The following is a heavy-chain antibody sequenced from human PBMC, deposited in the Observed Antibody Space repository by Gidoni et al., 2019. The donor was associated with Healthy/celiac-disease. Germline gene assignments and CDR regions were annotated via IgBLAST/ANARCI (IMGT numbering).Heavy chain of an antibody. CDR3: AKVPTLVVVITSFDY. CDR1: GFTFSSDA. J-gene: IGHJ4*02. CDR2: ISGSGGST. Sequence: EVQLLESGGGLVQPGWSLITPCSASGFTFSSDAMIWVRQAPGKGLEWVSAISGSGGSTYYADSVKGRFTISRDNSKNTLYLQMNSLRAEDTAVYYCAKVPTLVVVITSFDYWGQGTLVTVSS. V-gene: IGHV3-23*01. D-gene: IGHD3-22*01.